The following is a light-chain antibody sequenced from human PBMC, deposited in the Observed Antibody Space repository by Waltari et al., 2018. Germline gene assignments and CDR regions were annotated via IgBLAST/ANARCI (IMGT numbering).Light chain of an antibody. J-gene: IGLJ3*02. CDR2: EGS. V-gene: IGLV2-23*01. CDR1: SSDVGSYNL. Sequence: QSALTQPASVSGSPGQSITIPCTGTSSDVGSYNLVSWYQHHPGKAPKLMIYEGSKRPSGVSNRFSGSKSGNTASLTISGLQTEDDADYYCCSYADGSTWVFGGGTKLTVL. CDR3: CSYADGSTWV.